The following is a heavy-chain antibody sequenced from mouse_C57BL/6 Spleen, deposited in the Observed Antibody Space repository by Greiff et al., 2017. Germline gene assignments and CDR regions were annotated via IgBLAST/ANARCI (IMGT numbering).Heavy chain of an antibody. Sequence: VQLQQPGAELVMPGASVKLSCKASGYTFTSYWMHWVKQRPGQGLEWIGEIDPSDSYTNYNQKFKGKSTLTVDKSSSTAYLQLSSLTSEDSAVXYCARRTVYDGYSWFAYWGQGTLVTVSA. CDR3: ARRTVYDGYSWFAY. D-gene: IGHD2-3*01. V-gene: IGHV1-69*01. J-gene: IGHJ3*01. CDR1: GYTFTSYW. CDR2: IDPSDSYT.